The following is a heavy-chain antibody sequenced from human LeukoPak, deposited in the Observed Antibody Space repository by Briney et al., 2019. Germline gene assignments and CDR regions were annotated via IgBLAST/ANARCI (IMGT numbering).Heavy chain of an antibody. Sequence: GASVKVSCKASGGTFSSYAISWVRQAPGQGLEWMGGIIPIFGTANYAQKFQGRVTITTDESTSTAYMELSSLRSEDTAVYYCARVILADYYYYYYMDVWGKGTMVTVSS. J-gene: IGHJ6*03. CDR3: ARVILADYYYYYYMDV. D-gene: IGHD3-16*02. CDR1: GGTFSSYA. CDR2: IIPIFGTA. V-gene: IGHV1-69*05.